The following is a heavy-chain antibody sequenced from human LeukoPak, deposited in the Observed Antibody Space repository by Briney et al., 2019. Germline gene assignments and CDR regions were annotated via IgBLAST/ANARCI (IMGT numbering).Heavy chain of an antibody. D-gene: IGHD5-18*01. CDR1: GFTFSSYE. CDR3: ARETKYGGYSYGFLDY. V-gene: IGHV3-53*04. CDR2: IYSGGST. Sequence: PGGSLRLSCAASGFTFSSYEMNWVRQAPGKGLEWVSVIYSGGSTYYADSVKGRFTISRHNSNNTLYLQMNSLRDEDTAVYYCARETKYGGYSYGFLDYWGQGTPVTVSS. J-gene: IGHJ4*02.